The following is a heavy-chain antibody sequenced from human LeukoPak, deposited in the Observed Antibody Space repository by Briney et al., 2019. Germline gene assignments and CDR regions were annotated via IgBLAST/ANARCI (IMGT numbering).Heavy chain of an antibody. CDR3: ARAPSSTSCPNI. Sequence: GASVKVSCKASGYTFTGYYMHWVRQAPGHRLEWMGWINPNSGGTNYAQKFQGRVTMTRDTSISTAYMERSRLRSDDTAVYYCARAPSSTSCPNIWGQGTMVTVSS. D-gene: IGHD2-2*01. J-gene: IGHJ3*02. V-gene: IGHV1-2*02. CDR1: GYTFTGYY. CDR2: INPNSGGT.